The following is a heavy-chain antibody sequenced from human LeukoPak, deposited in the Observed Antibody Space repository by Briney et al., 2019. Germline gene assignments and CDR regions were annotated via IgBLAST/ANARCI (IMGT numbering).Heavy chain of an antibody. Sequence: SETLSLTCTVSGGSISSYYWSWIRQPPGKGLEWIGYIYYSGSTYYNPSLKSRVTISVDTSKNQFSLKLSSVTAADTAVYYCARDLGAAADSWFDPWGQGTLVTVSS. CDR2: IYYSGST. CDR1: GGSISSYY. V-gene: IGHV4-59*12. D-gene: IGHD6-13*01. J-gene: IGHJ5*02. CDR3: ARDLGAAADSWFDP.